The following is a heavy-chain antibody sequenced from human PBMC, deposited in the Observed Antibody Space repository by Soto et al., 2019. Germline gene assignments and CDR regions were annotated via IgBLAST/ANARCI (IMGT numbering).Heavy chain of an antibody. CDR1: GFTVSSNY. Sequence: PGGSLRLSCAASGFTVSSNYMSWVRQAPGKGLEWVSVIYSGGSTYYADSVKGRFTISRHNSKNTLYIQMNSLRAEDTAVYYCAREGNCSGGSCRHYYYGMDVWGQGTTVTVSS. J-gene: IGHJ6*02. CDR2: IYSGGST. V-gene: IGHV3-53*04. CDR3: AREGNCSGGSCRHYYYGMDV. D-gene: IGHD2-15*01.